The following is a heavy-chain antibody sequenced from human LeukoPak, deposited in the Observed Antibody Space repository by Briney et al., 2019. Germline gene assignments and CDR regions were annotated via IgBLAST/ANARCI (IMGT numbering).Heavy chain of an antibody. CDR2: ISSRSSNK. CDR3: AREGWDLNALDI. J-gene: IGHJ3*02. Sequence: GGSLRLSCAASGFTFSNYYMSWIRQAPGKGLVWVSYISSRSSNKEYADSMKGRFTISRDNSKNSLYLQMDSLRAEDSAIYYCAREGWDLNALDIWGQGTMVTVSP. V-gene: IGHV3-11*04. CDR1: GFTFSNYY. D-gene: IGHD1-26*01.